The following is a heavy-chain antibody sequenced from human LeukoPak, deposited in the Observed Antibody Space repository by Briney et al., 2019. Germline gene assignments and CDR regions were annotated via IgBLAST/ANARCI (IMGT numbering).Heavy chain of an antibody. CDR3: AKGRGWVFPYYYYMDV. V-gene: IGHV3-30*02. J-gene: IGHJ6*03. D-gene: IGHD6-19*01. Sequence: PGGSLRLSCAASGFTFSSYGMHWVRQAPGKGLEWVAFIRYDGSNKYYADSVKGRFTISRDNSKNTLYLQMNSLRAEDTAVYYCAKGRGWVFPYYYYMDVWGKGTTVTVSS. CDR2: IRYDGSNK. CDR1: GFTFSSYG.